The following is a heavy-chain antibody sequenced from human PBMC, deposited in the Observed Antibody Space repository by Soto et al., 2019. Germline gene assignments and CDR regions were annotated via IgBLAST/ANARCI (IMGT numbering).Heavy chain of an antibody. V-gene: IGHV1-46*01. J-gene: IGHJ6*02. Sequence: QVQLVQSGAEVKEPGASMKVSCKASGYTFTNFYIHWVRQAPGQGLEWMGIINPSGGGTDYARRFQGRVAMTRDTSTSTVYMVLSSLRSDDTAVYYCARNSGWSYGMDVWGQGTTVTVSS. CDR3: ARNSGWSYGMDV. D-gene: IGHD6-19*01. CDR2: INPSGGGT. CDR1: GYTFTNFY.